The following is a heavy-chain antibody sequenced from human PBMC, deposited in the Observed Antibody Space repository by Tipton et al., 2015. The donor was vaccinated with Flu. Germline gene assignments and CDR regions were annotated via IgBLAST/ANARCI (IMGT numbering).Heavy chain of an antibody. Sequence: VQLVQSGAEVKKPGASVKVSCKASGYTFTSYGISWVRQAPGQGLEWMGWISAYNGNTNYAQKLQGRATMTTDTSTSTAYMELRSLRSDDTAVYYCARLYYDSSGYYFGWDYSYYYGMDVWGQGTTVTVSS. CDR1: GYTFTSYG. CDR2: ISAYNGNT. CDR3: ARLYYDSSGYYFGWDYSYYYGMDV. D-gene: IGHD3-22*01. V-gene: IGHV1-18*01. J-gene: IGHJ6*02.